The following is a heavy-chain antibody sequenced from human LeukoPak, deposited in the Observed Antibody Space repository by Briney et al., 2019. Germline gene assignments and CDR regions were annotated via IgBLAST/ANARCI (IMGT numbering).Heavy chain of an antibody. CDR3: AKDEVVAGTAILDY. CDR1: GFTFSSYA. V-gene: IGHV3-23*01. CDR2: ISGSGGST. J-gene: IGHJ4*02. D-gene: IGHD6-19*01. Sequence: GGSLGLSCAASGFTFSSYAMSWVRQAPGKGLEWVSAISGSGGSTYYADSVKGRFTISRDNSKNTLYLQMNSLRAEDTAVYYCAKDEVVAGTAILDYWGQGTLVTVSS.